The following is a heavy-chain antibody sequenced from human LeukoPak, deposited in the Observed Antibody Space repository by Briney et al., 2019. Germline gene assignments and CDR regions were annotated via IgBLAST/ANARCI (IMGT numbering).Heavy chain of an antibody. D-gene: IGHD3-10*01. CDR1: GYTFTSNY. V-gene: IGHV1-46*01. CDR3: ARVPTAMVRGVIILYYFDY. J-gene: IGHJ4*02. Sequence: ASVKVSCKAFGYTFTSNYMHWVRQAPGQGPEWMGVISPSGGSTTYAQKFQGRVTLTRDMSTSTDYLELSSLRSEDTAVYYCARVPTAMVRGVIILYYFDYWGQGTLVTVSS. CDR2: ISPSGGST.